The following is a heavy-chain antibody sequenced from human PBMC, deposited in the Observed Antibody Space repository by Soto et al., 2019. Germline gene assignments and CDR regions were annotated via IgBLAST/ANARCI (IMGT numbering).Heavy chain of an antibody. Sequence: QVQLVQSGAEVRQPGASVKVSCKASGYSFTTYGMSWVRQAPGQGLEYMGWINGYGHGAKYVQRFQGRFSMTTDTSTHTVYLDLRSLTSDDTAVYDCVRDLNGDFYYWGQGTVVIVSP. V-gene: IGHV1-18*01. CDR1: GYSFTTYG. CDR3: VRDLNGDFYY. CDR2: INGYGHGA. D-gene: IGHD3-10*01. J-gene: IGHJ4*02.